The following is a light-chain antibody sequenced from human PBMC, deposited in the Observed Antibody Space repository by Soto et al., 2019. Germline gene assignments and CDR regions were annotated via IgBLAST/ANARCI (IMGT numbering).Light chain of an antibody. Sequence: EIVMTQSPATLSESPGERATLSCRASQSVSSNLAWYQQKRGQAPRLLIYGTSTRATGIPARFSGSVSGTEFTLTISILQSEDFAVYYCQQYNKWPLTFGGGTKVDIK. V-gene: IGKV3-15*01. CDR2: GTS. J-gene: IGKJ4*01. CDR3: QQYNKWPLT. CDR1: QSVSSN.